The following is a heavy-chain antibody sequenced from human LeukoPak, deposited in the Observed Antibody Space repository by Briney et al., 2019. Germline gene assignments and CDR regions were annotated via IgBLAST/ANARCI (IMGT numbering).Heavy chain of an antibody. J-gene: IGHJ6*03. D-gene: IGHD1-26*01. V-gene: IGHV3-23*01. CDR1: GFTFSSYG. Sequence: GGSLRLSCAASGFTFSSYGMSWVRQAPGKGLEWVSAISGSGGSTYYADSVKGRFTISRDNSENTLYLQMSSLRGEDTAVYYCARDGYSGSYYRLYYFFMDVWGKGTTVTVSS. CDR3: ARDGYSGSYYRLYYFFMDV. CDR2: ISGSGGST.